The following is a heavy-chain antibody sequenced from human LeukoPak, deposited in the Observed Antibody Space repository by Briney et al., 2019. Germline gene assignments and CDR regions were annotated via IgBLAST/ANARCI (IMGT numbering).Heavy chain of an antibody. CDR1: GFTFSSYA. D-gene: IGHD5-18*01. J-gene: IGHJ4*02. V-gene: IGHV3-30-3*01. CDR2: ISYDGSNK. Sequence: GGSLRLSCAASGFTFSSYAMHWVRQAPGKGLEWVAVISYDGSNKYYADSVKGRFTLSRDNSKNTLYLQMNSLRAEDTAVYYCARGGYSYDWDYWGQGTLVTVSS. CDR3: ARGGYSYDWDY.